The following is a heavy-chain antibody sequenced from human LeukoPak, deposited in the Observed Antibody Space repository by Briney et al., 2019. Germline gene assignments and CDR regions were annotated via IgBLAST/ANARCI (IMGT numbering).Heavy chain of an antibody. D-gene: IGHD2-21*02. V-gene: IGHV3-23*01. CDR1: GFTFSSYA. Sequence: GGSLRLSCAASGFTFSSYAMSWVRQAPGKGLEWVSAISGSGGSTYYADSVKGRFTISRDNSKNTLYLQMNSLRAEDAAVYYCARGSKKHIVVVTAIPPFDYWGQGTLVTASS. J-gene: IGHJ4*02. CDR3: ARGSKKHIVVVTAIPPFDY. CDR2: ISGSGGST.